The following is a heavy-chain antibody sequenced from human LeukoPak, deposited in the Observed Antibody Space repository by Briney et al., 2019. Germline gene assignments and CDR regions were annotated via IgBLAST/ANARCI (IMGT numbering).Heavy chain of an antibody. CDR1: GFTFSSYS. J-gene: IGHJ6*03. V-gene: IGHV3-48*04. CDR3: ARVLASYYYMDV. Sequence: GGSLRLSCAASGFTFSSYSMNWVRQAPGKGLEWVSYISSSSSTIYYADSVKGRFTISRDNAKNSLYLQMNSLRAEDTAVYYCARVLASYYYMDVWGKGTTVTVSS. CDR2: ISSSSSTI.